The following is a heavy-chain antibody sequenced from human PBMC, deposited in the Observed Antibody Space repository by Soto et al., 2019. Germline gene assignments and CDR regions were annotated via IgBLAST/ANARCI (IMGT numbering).Heavy chain of an antibody. CDR1: GFIFDDYA. J-gene: IGHJ3*02. Sequence: EKQLVESGGGLVQPGRSLRLTCAASGFIFDDYAMHWVRQTPGKGLEWVSGISWHSSNIGYADSVKGRFITSRDNAKNSLYLQMNSLRPEDTALYYCAKDLSPISDALVIWGQGTMVTVSS. V-gene: IGHV3-9*01. D-gene: IGHD3-16*02. CDR2: ISWHSSNI. CDR3: AKDLSPISDALVI.